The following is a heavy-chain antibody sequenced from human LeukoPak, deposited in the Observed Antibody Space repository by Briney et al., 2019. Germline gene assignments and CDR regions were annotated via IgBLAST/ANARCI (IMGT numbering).Heavy chain of an antibody. Sequence: RRRLPNPPGKHPHRPGIVHYSGSTYDNPSLKSRVTISVDTSKNQFSLKLISVTAADTAVYYCARRSTVAGRGRFDPWGQGTLVTVSS. D-gene: IGHD6-19*01. CDR3: ARRSTVAGRGRFDP. CDR2: VHYSGST. J-gene: IGHJ5*02. V-gene: IGHV4-39*01.